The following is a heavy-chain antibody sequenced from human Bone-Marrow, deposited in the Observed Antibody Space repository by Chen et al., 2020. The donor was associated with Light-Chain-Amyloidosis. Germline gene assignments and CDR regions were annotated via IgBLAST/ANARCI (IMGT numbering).Heavy chain of an antibody. D-gene: IGHD5-12*01. J-gene: IGHJ4*02. V-gene: IGHV5-51*01. Sequence: EVQLEQSGPEVKKPGESLKISCKGSGYTFPNSWIGWVRQMPGKGLEWMGVIYPDDSDARYSPSFEGQVTIAGDKAITTAYLQGRRLEGSDAAMYYCARRRDGYNFDDWGQGTLVTVSS. CDR3: ARRRDGYNFDD. CDR1: GYTFPNSW. CDR2: IYPDDSDA.